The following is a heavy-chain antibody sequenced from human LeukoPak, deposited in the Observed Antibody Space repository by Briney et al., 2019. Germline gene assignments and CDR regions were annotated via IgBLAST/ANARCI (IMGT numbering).Heavy chain of an antibody. D-gene: IGHD3-22*01. CDR1: GYTFTGYY. V-gene: IGHV1-2*06. J-gene: IGHJ4*02. CDR2: VNPNSSDT. CDR3: ARDEGTFYYDSSFDY. Sequence: ASVNVSCKASGYTFTGYYMHWVRQAPGQGLEWMGRVNPNSSDTDYAQKFQGRVTMTRDTSINTAYMELSRLRSDDTAVYYCARDEGTFYYDSSFDYWGQGTLVTVSS.